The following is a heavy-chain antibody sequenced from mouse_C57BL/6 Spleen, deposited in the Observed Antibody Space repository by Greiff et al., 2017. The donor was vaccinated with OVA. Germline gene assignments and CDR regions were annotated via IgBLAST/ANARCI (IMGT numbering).Heavy chain of an antibody. Sequence: QVQLKQPGAELVMPGASVKLSCKASGYTFTSYWMHWVKQRPGQGLEWIGEIDPSDSYTNYNQKFKGKSTLPVAKSSSTAYMQLSSLTSEDSAVYYCARSPSTMVTTEAWFADWGQGTLVTVSA. J-gene: IGHJ3*01. CDR3: ARSPSTMVTTEAWFAD. CDR2: IDPSDSYT. V-gene: IGHV1-69*01. D-gene: IGHD2-2*01. CDR1: GYTFTSYW.